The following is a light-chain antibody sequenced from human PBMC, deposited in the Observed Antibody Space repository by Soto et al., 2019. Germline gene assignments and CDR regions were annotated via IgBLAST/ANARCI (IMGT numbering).Light chain of an antibody. V-gene: IGLV2-14*01. CDR3: SSFTRISTYV. CDR1: SSDVGGYNY. Sequence: QLVLTQPAAVSGSPGQSITISCTGTSSDVGGYNYVSWYQHHPGKAPQLMIYDVSNRPSGVSNRFSGSKSGNTASLTISGLQAEDEADYHCSSFTRISTYVFGTGTKVTVL. CDR2: DVS. J-gene: IGLJ1*01.